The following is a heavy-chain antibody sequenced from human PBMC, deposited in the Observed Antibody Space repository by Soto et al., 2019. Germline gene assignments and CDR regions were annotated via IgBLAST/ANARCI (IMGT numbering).Heavy chain of an antibody. V-gene: IGHV3-49*03. CDR1: GFTFGDYA. CDR2: IRSKAYGGTA. J-gene: IGHJ6*02. D-gene: IGHD2-2*01. Sequence: GGSLRLSCSCSGFTFGDYAISWSRQAPGKGLGWVGFIRSKAYGGTADYAASVQGRFTISRDDSKSIAYLQLNSLQSEDTGVYYCTRYTYTSRHSYFCMDVWGHGTTVTVSS. CDR3: TRYTYTSRHSYFCMDV.